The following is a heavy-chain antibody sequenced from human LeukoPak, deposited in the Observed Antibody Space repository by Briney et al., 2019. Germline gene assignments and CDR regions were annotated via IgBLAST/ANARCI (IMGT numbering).Heavy chain of an antibody. D-gene: IGHD1-26*01. Sequence: GGSLRLSCVTSGFTFSNYAMHWVRQAPGKGLEWVAVISYDGVNEYYADSLKGRFTISRDSSGNTLYLQMNSLRIDDTAVYYCVKAISGSYWGGYFDYWGQGALVSVS. CDR3: VKAISGSYWGGYFDY. CDR1: GFTFSNYA. J-gene: IGHJ4*02. CDR2: ISYDGVNE. V-gene: IGHV3-30*18.